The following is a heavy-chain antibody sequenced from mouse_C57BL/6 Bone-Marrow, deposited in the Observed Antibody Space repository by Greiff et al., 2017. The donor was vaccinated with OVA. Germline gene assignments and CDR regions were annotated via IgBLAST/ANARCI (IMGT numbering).Heavy chain of an antibody. Sequence: EVQLQQSGAELVRPGASVKLSCTASGFNIKDDYMHWVKQRPEQGLEWIGWIDPENGDTDYASKFQGKATITADTSSNTAYLQLSSLTSEDTAVYYCTTTQPSYYYGSSSWFAYWGQGTLVTVSA. J-gene: IGHJ3*01. CDR3: TTTQPSYYYGSSSWFAY. CDR2: IDPENGDT. V-gene: IGHV14-4*01. D-gene: IGHD1-1*01. CDR1: GFNIKDDY.